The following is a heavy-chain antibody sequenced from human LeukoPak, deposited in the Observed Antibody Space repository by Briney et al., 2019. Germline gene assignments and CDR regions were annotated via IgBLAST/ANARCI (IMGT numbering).Heavy chain of an antibody. CDR2: ISYDGTNK. Sequence: PGGSLRLSCAASGFTFSTYVIHWVRQAPGKGRKWVAAISYDGTNKYYADSVKGRFTISRDNSRNTLYLQMNSLRAEDTALYYCARELVTTEISYFDYWGQGTLVTVSS. V-gene: IGHV3-30-3*01. CDR3: ARELVTTEISYFDY. CDR1: GFTFSTYV. D-gene: IGHD1-1*01. J-gene: IGHJ4*02.